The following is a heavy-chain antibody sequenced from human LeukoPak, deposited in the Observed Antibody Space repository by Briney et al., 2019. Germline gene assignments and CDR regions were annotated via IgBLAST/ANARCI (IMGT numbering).Heavy chain of an antibody. CDR3: ARRGKAGWFDP. D-gene: IGHD3-16*01. V-gene: IGHV4-59*01. J-gene: IGHJ5*02. Sequence: SETLSLTCTVSGGSISSYYWSWIRQPPGKGLEWIGYIYYSGSTNYNPSLKSRVTISVDTSKNQFSLKLSSVPAADTAVYYCARRGKAGWFDPWGQGTLVTVSS. CDR1: GGSISSYY. CDR2: IYYSGST.